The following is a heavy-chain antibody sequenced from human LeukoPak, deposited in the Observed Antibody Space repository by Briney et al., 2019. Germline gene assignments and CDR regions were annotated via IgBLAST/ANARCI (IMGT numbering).Heavy chain of an antibody. CDR2: IGIAGDT. CDR3: VRGGIQVSGIDAFDI. D-gene: IGHD5/OR15-5a*01. V-gene: IGHV3-13*01. J-gene: IGHJ3*02. Sequence: PGGSLRLSCAASGFTFRSYDMHWVRQTPGRGLEWVSDIGIAGDTHYPDSVKGRFTISRENAKNSMYLQMSSLKDGDTAVYYCVRGGIQVSGIDAFDIWGQGTMVTVSS. CDR1: GFTFRSYD.